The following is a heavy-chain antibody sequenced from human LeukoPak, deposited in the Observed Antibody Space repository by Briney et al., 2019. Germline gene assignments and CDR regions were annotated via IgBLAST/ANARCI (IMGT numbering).Heavy chain of an antibody. V-gene: IGHV3-74*01. D-gene: IGHD3-3*01. Sequence: GGSLRLSCAASGFTFSNYWMHWVRQAPGKGLVWVSRINSDGSSTNYADSMKGRFTIFRDNAKNTLYLQMNSLRAEDTAVYYCAKGGVPYYDFWSGYAPDYWGQGTLVTVSS. CDR3: AKGGVPYYDFWSGYAPDY. J-gene: IGHJ4*02. CDR2: INSDGSST. CDR1: GFTFSNYW.